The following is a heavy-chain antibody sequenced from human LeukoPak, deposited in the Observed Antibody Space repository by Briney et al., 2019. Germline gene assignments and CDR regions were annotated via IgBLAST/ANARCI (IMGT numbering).Heavy chain of an antibody. D-gene: IGHD3-10*01. CDR2: INPGGGDT. CDR3: ARELSGGFFDY. CDR1: GYTFTNYY. Sequence: ASVKVSCKASGYTFTNYYIHWVRQAPGQGLEWLGRINPGGGDTHYAQKFQGRVTMNTDTSTSTVNMELSSLRSEDTAVYSCARELSGGFFDYWGQGTLV. V-gene: IGHV1-46*01. J-gene: IGHJ4*02.